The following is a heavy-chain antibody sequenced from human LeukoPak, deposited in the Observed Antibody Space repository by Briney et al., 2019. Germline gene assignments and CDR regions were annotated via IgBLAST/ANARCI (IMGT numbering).Heavy chain of an antibody. CDR1: GGSISSYC. D-gene: IGHD6-19*01. Sequence: KPSETLSLTCTVSGGSISSYCWSWIRQPAGKGLEWIGRIYTSGSTNYNPSLKSRVTMSVDTSKNQFSLKLSSVTAADTAVYYCAREPYSSGFNWFDPWGQGTLVTVSS. V-gene: IGHV4-4*07. CDR2: IYTSGST. CDR3: AREPYSSGFNWFDP. J-gene: IGHJ5*02.